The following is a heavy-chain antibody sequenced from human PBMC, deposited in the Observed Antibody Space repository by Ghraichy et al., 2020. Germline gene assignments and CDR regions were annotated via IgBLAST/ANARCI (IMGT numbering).Heavy chain of an antibody. CDR2: SYYSETA. CDR3: ARASYSGTSAEY. V-gene: IGHV4-59*01. CDR1: GDSINYYY. Sequence: SQTLSLTCTVSGDSINYYYWTWIRQPPGKGLEWIGYSYYSETANYNPSLKSRVTISVDMSKNQFSLSVTSVTAADTVVYYCARASYSGTSAEYWGQGTLVTVSS. D-gene: IGHD1-26*01. J-gene: IGHJ4*02.